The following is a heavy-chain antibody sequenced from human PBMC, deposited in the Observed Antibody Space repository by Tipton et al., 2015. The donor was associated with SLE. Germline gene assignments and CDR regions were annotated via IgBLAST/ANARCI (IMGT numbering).Heavy chain of an antibody. V-gene: IGHV4-39*07. Sequence: TLSLTCTVSGGSISSSSYYWDWIRQPPGEGLEWIGSIYYSGSTYYNPSLKSRVTISVDTSKNQFSLKLSSVTAADTAVYYCARGDLYSDYVWGTLRGAFDIWGQGTVVTVSS. CDR1: GGSISSSSYY. D-gene: IGHD3-16*01. J-gene: IGHJ3*02. CDR2: IYYSGST. CDR3: ARGDLYSDYVWGTLRGAFDI.